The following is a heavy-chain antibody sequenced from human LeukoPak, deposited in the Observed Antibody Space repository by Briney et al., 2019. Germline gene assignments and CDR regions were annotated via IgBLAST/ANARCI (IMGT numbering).Heavy chain of an antibody. D-gene: IGHD2-15*01. CDR2: ISSSSSYI. CDR3: ASGGKGDY. V-gene: IGHV3-21*01. CDR1: GFTFNNYA. J-gene: IGHJ4*02. Sequence: GGSLRLSCAASGFTFNNYAMNWVRQAPGKGLEWVSSISSSSSYIYYADSVKGRFTISRDNAKNSLYLQMNSLRAEGTAVYYCASGGKGDYWGQGTLVTVSS.